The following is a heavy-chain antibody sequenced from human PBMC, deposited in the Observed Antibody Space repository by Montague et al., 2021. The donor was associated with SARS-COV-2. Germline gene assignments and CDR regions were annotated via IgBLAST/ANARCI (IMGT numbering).Heavy chain of an antibody. D-gene: IGHD3-16*01. J-gene: IGHJ3*02. Sequence: CAISGDSVSGVSGSWDWIRHSPSRAIERLCRPYHRSRRFDHYEVSMPGRISIKADTSKNLFSLPLDSVTPEDTAVYYCARGDGLGPYTGYAFDIWGQGTLVIVCS. CDR2: PYHRSRRFD. CDR3: ARGDGLGPYTGYAFDI. V-gene: IGHV6-1*01. CDR1: GDSVSGVSGS.